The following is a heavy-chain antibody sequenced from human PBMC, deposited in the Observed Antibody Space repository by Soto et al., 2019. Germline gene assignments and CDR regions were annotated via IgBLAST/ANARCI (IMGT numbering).Heavy chain of an antibody. Sequence: QVQLVESGGGVVQPGRSLRLSCVTSGFTFSLYGMHWVRQAPGKGLEWVAVIWYDGRKIYYADSVKGRFTISRDISNNTLYLQMNGLRAEDTAVYYCARDFLSRDLELMQYASPWFDPWGQGTLVTVSS. V-gene: IGHV3-33*01. CDR1: GFTFSLYG. CDR3: ARDFLSRDLELMQYASPWFDP. D-gene: IGHD1-1*01. J-gene: IGHJ5*02. CDR2: IWYDGRKI.